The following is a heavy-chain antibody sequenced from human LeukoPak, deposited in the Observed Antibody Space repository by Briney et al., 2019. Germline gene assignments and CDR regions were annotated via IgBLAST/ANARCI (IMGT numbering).Heavy chain of an antibody. CDR1: GGSISSYY. V-gene: IGHV4-59*01. CDR2: IYYSGST. CDR3: ARDYCGGDCYPRRGDAFDI. Sequence: SETLSLTCTVSGGSISSYYWSWIRQPPGKGLEWIGYIYYSGSTNYNPSLKSRVTISVDTSKNQFSLKLSSVTAADTAVYYCARDYCGGDCYPRRGDAFDIWGQGTMVTVSS. D-gene: IGHD2-21*02. J-gene: IGHJ3*02.